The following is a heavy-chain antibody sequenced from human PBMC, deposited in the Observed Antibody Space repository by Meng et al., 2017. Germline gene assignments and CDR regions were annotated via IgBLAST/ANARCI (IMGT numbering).Heavy chain of an antibody. J-gene: IGHJ6*02. CDR3: ARGYCSGGSCYSFGYYYYGMDV. CDR1: GFTFSSYW. Sequence: GESLKISCAASGFTFSSYWMHWVRQAPGKGLEWVAVIWYDGSNKYYADSVKGRFTISRDNSKNTLYLQMNSLRAEDTAVYYCARGYCSGGSCYSFGYYYYGMDVWGQGTTVTVSS. CDR2: IWYDGSNK. V-gene: IGHV3-33*08. D-gene: IGHD2-15*01.